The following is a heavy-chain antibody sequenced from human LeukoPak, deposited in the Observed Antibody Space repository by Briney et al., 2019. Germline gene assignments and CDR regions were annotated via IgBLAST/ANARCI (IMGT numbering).Heavy chain of an antibody. CDR1: GXTFSSYW. V-gene: IGHV3-7*04. CDR2: INQDGSEE. CDR3: ARAYDYLWGSYRLYYFDY. D-gene: IGHD3-16*02. J-gene: IGHJ4*02. Sequence: GGSLRLSCVASGXTFSSYWMSWVRQAPGKGLEWVANINQDGSEEYYVDSVKGRFTISRDNVKNSLYLQMNSLRAEDTAVYYCARAYDYLWGSYRLYYFDYWGQGTLVIVSS.